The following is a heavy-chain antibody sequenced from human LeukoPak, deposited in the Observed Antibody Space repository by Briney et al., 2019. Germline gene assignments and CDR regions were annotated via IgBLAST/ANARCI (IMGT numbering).Heavy chain of an antibody. V-gene: IGHV3-30*02. CDR1: GFTFSSYG. CDR2: IRYDGSNK. CDR3: AKDHLGYCSSTSCSGDSDY. J-gene: IGHJ4*02. D-gene: IGHD2-2*01. Sequence: GGSLRLSCAASGFTFSSYGMHWVRQAPGKGLEWVAFIRYDGSNKYYADSVKGRFTISRDNSKNTLYLQMNSLRAEDTAVYYCAKDHLGYCSSTSCSGDSDYWGQGTLVTVSS.